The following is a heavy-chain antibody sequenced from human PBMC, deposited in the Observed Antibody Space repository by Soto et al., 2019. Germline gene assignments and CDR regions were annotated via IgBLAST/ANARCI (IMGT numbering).Heavy chain of an antibody. J-gene: IGHJ4*02. V-gene: IGHV4-4*02. CDR1: VGSISSSNW. Sequence: QVQLQESGPGLVKPSGTLSLTCAVSVGSISSSNWWSGVRQPPGKGLEWIEEIYHSGNTNYNPSLKSRVTSAVDTSRNQLSLKLGSVTAAATAGSSLGRRWGEGRVDYWGQGTLVTVSS. D-gene: IGHD3-10*01. CDR2: IYHSGNT. CDR3: GRRWGEGRVDY.